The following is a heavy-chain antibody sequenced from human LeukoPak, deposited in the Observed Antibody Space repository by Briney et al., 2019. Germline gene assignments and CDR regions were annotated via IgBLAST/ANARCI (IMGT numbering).Heavy chain of an antibody. D-gene: IGHD1-26*01. J-gene: IGHJ4*02. CDR3: ARDLGIVGAKGFDY. CDR2: ITPIFGTA. CDR1: GGTFSSYA. Sequence: GASVKVSCKASGGTFSSYAISWVRQAPGQGLEWMGGITPIFGTANYAQKFQGRVTITADESTSTAYMELSSLRSEDTAVYYCARDLGIVGAKGFDYWGQGTLVTVSS. V-gene: IGHV1-69*13.